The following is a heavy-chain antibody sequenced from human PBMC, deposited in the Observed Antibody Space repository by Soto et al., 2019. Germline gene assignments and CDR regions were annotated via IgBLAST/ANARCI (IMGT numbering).Heavy chain of an antibody. V-gene: IGHV1-24*01. CDR2: FDPDEAET. J-gene: IGHJ5*02. CDR1: GYTLNEVA. Sequence: QVQLVQSGAEVKKPGASVKVSCKVSGYTLNEVAMHWVRQAPGKGLEWLGGFDPDEAETIYAQHFQGRVTMTEDTSTDTVYRELSSLRSGDTALYFCTTYPGDYSFDHWGQGTRVTVSS. D-gene: IGHD4-17*01. CDR3: TTYPGDYSFDH.